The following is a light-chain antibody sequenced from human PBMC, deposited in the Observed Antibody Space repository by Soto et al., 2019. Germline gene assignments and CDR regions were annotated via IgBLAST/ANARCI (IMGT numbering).Light chain of an antibody. V-gene: IGKV1-39*01. Sequence: DIQMTQYPSSLSASVGDRVTITCRASQSISSYLNWYQQKPGKAPNLLIYTASSLESGVPSRFSGSGSGTDFTLTITSLQPEDFATYFCQQSYSRPRTFGQGTKVDVK. CDR3: QQSYSRPRT. CDR2: TAS. J-gene: IGKJ1*01. CDR1: QSISSY.